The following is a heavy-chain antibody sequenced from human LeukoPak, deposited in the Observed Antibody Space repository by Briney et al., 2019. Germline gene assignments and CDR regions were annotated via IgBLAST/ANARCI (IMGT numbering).Heavy chain of an antibody. CDR3: ASRGNY. CDR2: ISNTTTYI. V-gene: IGHV3-21*01. CDR1: GFTFSSYA. Sequence: GGSLRLSCAASGFTFSSYAMSWVRQAPGKGLEWVSSISNTTTYIFYADSVKGRFTISRDNAKNSLYLQMNSLRAEDTAVYYCASRGNYWGQGTLVTVSS. J-gene: IGHJ4*02.